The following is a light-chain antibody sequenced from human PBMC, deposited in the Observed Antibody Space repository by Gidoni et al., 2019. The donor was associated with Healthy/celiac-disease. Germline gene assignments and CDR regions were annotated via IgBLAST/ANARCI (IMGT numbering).Light chain of an antibody. V-gene: IGKV1-39*01. CDR1: QRISSY. Sequence: DIQMTQSPSSLSASVGDRVTITCRASQRISSYLNWYQQKPGKAPKLLIYAASSLQSGVPSRFSGSGSGTAFTLTISSLQPEDFATYYCQQSYSTLLTFGGGTKVEIK. CDR3: QQSYSTLLT. CDR2: AAS. J-gene: IGKJ4*01.